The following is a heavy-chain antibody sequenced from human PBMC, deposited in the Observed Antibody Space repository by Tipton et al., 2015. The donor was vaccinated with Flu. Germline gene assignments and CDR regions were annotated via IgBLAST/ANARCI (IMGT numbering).Heavy chain of an antibody. CDR1: GYTFSSYG. CDR2: ISPYNGKI. J-gene: IGHJ5*02. V-gene: IGHV1-18*01. D-gene: IGHD6-19*01. CDR3: ARTAKIWLAVAGIQVWFDP. Sequence: QLVQSGAEVKRAGASVTVSCKASGYTFSSYGISWVRQAPGQGLEWMGWISPYNGKIKYAKKFQGRVTMTTDTSTSTAYMELRSLRSDDTAVYYCARTAKIWLAVAGIQVWFDPWGQGTLVTVSS.